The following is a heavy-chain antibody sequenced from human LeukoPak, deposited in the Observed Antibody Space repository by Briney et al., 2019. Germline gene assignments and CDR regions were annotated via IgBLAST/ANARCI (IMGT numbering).Heavy chain of an antibody. D-gene: IGHD6-19*01. J-gene: IGHJ4*02. CDR3: ARDSSGWSDYFDY. CDR2: ISAYNGNT. Sequence: ASMKVSCKASGYRFTSYAINWVRQAPGQGLEWMGWISAYNGNTNYAQKFQGRVTMTTDTSTSTAYMELRSLRSDDTAVYYCARDSSGWSDYFDYWGQGTLVTVSS. CDR1: GYRFTSYA. V-gene: IGHV1-18*01.